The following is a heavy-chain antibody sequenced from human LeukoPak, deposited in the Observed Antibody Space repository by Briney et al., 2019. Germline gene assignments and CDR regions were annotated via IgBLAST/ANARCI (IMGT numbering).Heavy chain of an antibody. CDR3: ARDVGGVSGYDFPPFDY. J-gene: IGHJ4*02. Sequence: SVKVSCKASVGTFSSYAISWVRQAPGQGLEWMGRIIPILGIANYAQKFQGRVTITADKSTSTAYMELSSLRSEDTAVYYCARDVGGVSGYDFPPFDYWGQGTLVTVSS. D-gene: IGHD5-12*01. CDR2: IIPILGIA. V-gene: IGHV1-69*04. CDR1: VGTFSSYA.